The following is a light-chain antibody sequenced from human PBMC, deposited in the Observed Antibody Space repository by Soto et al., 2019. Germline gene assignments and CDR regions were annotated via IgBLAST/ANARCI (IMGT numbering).Light chain of an antibody. CDR2: GTF. V-gene: IGKV3-20*01. CDR3: QQYGSSPRT. Sequence: EIVLTRSPGTLSLSPGERATLSCRASQSVSSSYLAWYQHKPGQAPRLLIYGTFSKATGIPDRFSGSGSGTDFTLTISRLEPEDFAVYYCQQYGSSPRTFGQGTKVDIK. J-gene: IGKJ1*01. CDR1: QSVSSSY.